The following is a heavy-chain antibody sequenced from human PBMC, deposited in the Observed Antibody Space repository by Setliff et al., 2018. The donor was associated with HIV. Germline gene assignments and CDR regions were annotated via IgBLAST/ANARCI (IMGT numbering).Heavy chain of an antibody. CDR1: GDSISSGGYY. D-gene: IGHD2-2*01. Sequence: SETLSLTCTVSGDSISSGGYYWSWIRQHPGKGLEWIGYIYYSGSTFYNPSLKSRLTISVDTSKNQFSLKLTSLTAADTAVYYCARVPAIGVVPVAPNDGFDIWGQGTMVTVSS. V-gene: IGHV4-31*03. J-gene: IGHJ3*02. CDR3: ARVPAIGVVPVAPNDGFDI. CDR2: IYYSGST.